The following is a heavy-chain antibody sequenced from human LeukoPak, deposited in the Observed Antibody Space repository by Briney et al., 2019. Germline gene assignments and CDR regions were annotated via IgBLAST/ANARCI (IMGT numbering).Heavy chain of an antibody. CDR1: GGSITSYY. Sequence: PSETLSLTCSVSGGSITSYYWTWIRRPPGKGLEWIGYIYYSGSTNYNPSLKSRVTISVDTSKNQFSLKLSSVTAADTAVYYCARKEAFDIWGQGTMVTVSS. J-gene: IGHJ3*02. V-gene: IGHV4-59*01. CDR2: IYYSGST. CDR3: ARKEAFDI.